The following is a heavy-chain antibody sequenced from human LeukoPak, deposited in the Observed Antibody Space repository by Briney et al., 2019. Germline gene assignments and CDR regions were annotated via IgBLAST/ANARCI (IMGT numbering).Heavy chain of an antibody. D-gene: IGHD3-22*01. V-gene: IGHV4-38-2*01. CDR2: IYHSGGT. CDR3: ASKDYYDSSGYYYAY. CDR1: GYSISSGYY. J-gene: IGHJ4*02. Sequence: SETLSLTCAVSGYSISSGYYWGWIRQPPGKGLERIGSIYHSGGTYYNPSLKSRVTISVDTSKNQFSLKLSSVTAADTAVYYCASKDYYDSSGYYYAYWGQGTLVTVSS.